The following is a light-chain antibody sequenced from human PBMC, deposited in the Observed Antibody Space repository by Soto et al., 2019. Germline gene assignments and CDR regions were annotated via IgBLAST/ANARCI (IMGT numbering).Light chain of an antibody. J-gene: IGKJ2*01. V-gene: IGKV3-20*01. CDR2: HAS. CDR1: QVVSTSY. CDR3: QQYGTFPFS. Sequence: EIVLTQSPGTLSLSPGESATLSCRANQVVSTSYLAWYQQKPGKAPRLLIYHASDRAAGIPDRFSGSGSGTDFTLTISRLEPEDFAVFYCQQYGTFPFSFGQGTKLQIK.